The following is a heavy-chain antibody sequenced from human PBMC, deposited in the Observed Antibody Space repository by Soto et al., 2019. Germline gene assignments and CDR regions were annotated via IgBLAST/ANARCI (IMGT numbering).Heavy chain of an antibody. V-gene: IGHV3-53*02. CDR1: GFTVSSNY. CDR2: IYSGGST. J-gene: IGHJ6*02. CDR3: ASASLYYYYYGMDV. Sequence: EVQLVETGGGLIQPGGSQRLSCAASGFTVSSNYMSWVRQAPGKGLEWVSVIYSGGSTYYADSVKGRFTISRDNSKNTLYLQMNSLRAEDTAVYYCASASLYYYYYGMDVWGQGTTVTVSS.